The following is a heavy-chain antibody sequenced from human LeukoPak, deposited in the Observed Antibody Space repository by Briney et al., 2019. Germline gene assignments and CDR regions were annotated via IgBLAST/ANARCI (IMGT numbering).Heavy chain of an antibody. Sequence: GGSLRLSCTASGFTFSNYAVSWVRQAPGKGLEWVSGISGSSDTTYYADAVKGRFTISRDNSKNTLYLHMSSLRAEDTAVYYCAKSGTFFLYYFDYWGQGTLVTFSS. D-gene: IGHD1-26*01. CDR2: ISGSSDTT. V-gene: IGHV3-23*01. CDR3: AKSGTFFLYYFDY. J-gene: IGHJ4*02. CDR1: GFTFSNYA.